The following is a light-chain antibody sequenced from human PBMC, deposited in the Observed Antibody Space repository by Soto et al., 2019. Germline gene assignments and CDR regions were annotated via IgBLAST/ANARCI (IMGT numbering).Light chain of an antibody. J-gene: IGLJ1*01. Sequence: QSALTQPASVSGSPGQSITISCTGTSSDVGGYNYVSWYQQHPGKAPKLIIYEGSKRPSGVSNRFSGSKSGNTASLTISGLQAEDEADYYCSSYTNINTRACVFGTGTKLTVL. CDR3: SSYTNINTRACV. CDR2: EGS. CDR1: SSDVGGYNY. V-gene: IGLV2-14*01.